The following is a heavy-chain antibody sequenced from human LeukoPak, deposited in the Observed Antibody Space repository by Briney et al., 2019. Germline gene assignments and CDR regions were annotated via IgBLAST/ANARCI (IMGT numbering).Heavy chain of an antibody. CDR3: ARDQTYSGSGIYTYFDY. D-gene: IGHD3-10*01. J-gene: IGHJ4*02. CDR1: DGFISTGSYY. CDR2: IYHSGST. V-gene: IGHV4-39*07. Sequence: SETLSLTCTVSDGFISTGSYYWGWIRQPPGQGLEWIGEIYHSGSTYYNPSLKSRVTISVDRSKNQFSLKLSSVTATDTAVYYCARDQTYSGSGIYTYFDYWGQGILVTVSS.